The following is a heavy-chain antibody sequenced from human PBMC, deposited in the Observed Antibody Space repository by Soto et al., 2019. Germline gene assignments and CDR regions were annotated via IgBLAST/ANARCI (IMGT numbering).Heavy chain of an antibody. Sequence: GGSLRLSCAASGFTFSSYGMHWVRQAPGKGLEWVAVISYDGSNKYYADSVKGRFTISRDNSKNTLYLQMNGLRAEDTAVYYCAKDRQGYSSTSPSALRYYYYGMDVWGQGTTVTVSS. CDR1: GFTFSSYG. CDR3: AKDRQGYSSTSPSALRYYYYGMDV. J-gene: IGHJ6*02. CDR2: ISYDGSNK. D-gene: IGHD6-13*01. V-gene: IGHV3-30*18.